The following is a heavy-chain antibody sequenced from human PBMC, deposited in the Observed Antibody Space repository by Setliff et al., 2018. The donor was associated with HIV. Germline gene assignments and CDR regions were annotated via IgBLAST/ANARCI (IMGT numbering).Heavy chain of an antibody. D-gene: IGHD6-19*01. Sequence: GGSLRLSCAASGFTFSCYAMSWVRQAPGEGLEWVSAISGSGGSTYYADSVKGRFTISRDNSKNTLYLQMNSLRAEDTAVYYCAKVTVAGRQEDYWGQGTLVTVSS. CDR1: GFTFSCYA. J-gene: IGHJ4*02. V-gene: IGHV3-23*01. CDR3: AKVTVAGRQEDY. CDR2: ISGSGGST.